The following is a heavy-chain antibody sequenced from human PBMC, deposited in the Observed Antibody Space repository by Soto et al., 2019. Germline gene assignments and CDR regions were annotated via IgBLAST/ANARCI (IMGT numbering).Heavy chain of an antibody. CDR3: AKGNYNYGDALDI. Sequence: PGGSLRLSCAASGFTFSNHAMSWVRQAPRKGLEWVSAISGSGGSIFYADSVKGQFTISRDNSKNTLFLQMNSLRAEDTAVYFCAKGNYNYGDALDIWGQGTMVTVS. V-gene: IGHV3-23*01. D-gene: IGHD4-17*01. CDR1: GFTFSNHA. CDR2: ISGSGGSI. J-gene: IGHJ3*02.